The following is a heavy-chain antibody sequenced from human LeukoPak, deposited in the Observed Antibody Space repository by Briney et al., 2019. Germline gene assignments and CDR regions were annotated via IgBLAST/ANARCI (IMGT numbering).Heavy chain of an antibody. CDR2: ISGSGGST. V-gene: IGHV3-23*01. CDR3: AKGSAYVATRGVIIGYYFDY. CDR1: GFTFSSYA. J-gene: IGHJ4*02. D-gene: IGHD3-10*01. Sequence: TGGSLRLSCAASGFTFSSYAMSWVRQAPGKGLEWVSAISGSGGSTYYADSVKGRFTISRDNSKNTLYLQMNSLRAEDTAVYYCAKGSAYVATRGVIIGYYFDYCGQGTLVTVSS.